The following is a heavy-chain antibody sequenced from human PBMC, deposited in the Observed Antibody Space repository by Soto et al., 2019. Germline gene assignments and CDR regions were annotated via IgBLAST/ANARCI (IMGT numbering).Heavy chain of an antibody. CDR3: ARVLAVAGPYYFDC. CDR2: ISSSGSYI. D-gene: IGHD6-19*01. Sequence: PGGSLRLSCAASGFTFGSYSMNWFRQAPRKGLEWVSSISSSGSYINYADSMKGRFTISRDNAKNSLYLQLSRLRAEDTAVYYCARVLAVAGPYYFDCWGQGTLVTVPS. J-gene: IGHJ4*02. CDR1: GFTFGSYS. V-gene: IGHV3-21*01.